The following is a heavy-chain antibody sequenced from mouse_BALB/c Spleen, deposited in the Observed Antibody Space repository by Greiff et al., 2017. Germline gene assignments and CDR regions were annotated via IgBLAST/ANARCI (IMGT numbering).Heavy chain of an antibody. J-gene: IGHJ3*01. CDR2: IHPSDSET. Sequence: VQLQQSGAELVRPGASVKLSCKASGYSFTSYWMNWVKQRPGQGLEWIGMIHPSDSETRLNQKFKDKATLTVDKSSSTAYMELRSLTSEDSAVYYCARAPDGYYSWFAYWGQGTLVTVSA. CDR1: GYSFTSYW. V-gene: IGHV1-61*01. CDR3: ARAPDGYYSWFAY. D-gene: IGHD2-3*01.